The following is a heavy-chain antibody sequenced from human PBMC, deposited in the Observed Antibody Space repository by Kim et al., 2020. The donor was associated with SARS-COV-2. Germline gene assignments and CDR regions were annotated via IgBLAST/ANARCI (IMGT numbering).Heavy chain of an antibody. CDR2: ISSSSSYT. J-gene: IGHJ6*02. CDR1: GFTFSDYY. D-gene: IGHD3-10*01. V-gene: IGHV3-11*05. Sequence: GGSLRLSCAASGFTFSDYYMSWIRQAPGKGLEWVSYISSSSSYTNYADSVKGRFTISRDNAKNSLYLQMNSLRAEDTAVYYCARELITMVRGVNYYGMDVWGQGTTVTVSS. CDR3: ARELITMVRGVNYYGMDV.